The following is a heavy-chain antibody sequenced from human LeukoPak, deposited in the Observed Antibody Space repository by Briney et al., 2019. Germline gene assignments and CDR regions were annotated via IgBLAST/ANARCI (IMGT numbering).Heavy chain of an antibody. Sequence: GGSLRLSCAASGFTFSDYYMSWIRQAPGKGLEWVSYISSSGSTIYYADSVKGRFTISRDNAKNSLYLQMNCLRAEDTAVYYCARAPSSSPNDYWGQGTLVTVSS. CDR3: ARAPSSSPNDY. CDR1: GFTFSDYY. V-gene: IGHV3-11*04. CDR2: ISSSGSTI. D-gene: IGHD6-13*01. J-gene: IGHJ4*02.